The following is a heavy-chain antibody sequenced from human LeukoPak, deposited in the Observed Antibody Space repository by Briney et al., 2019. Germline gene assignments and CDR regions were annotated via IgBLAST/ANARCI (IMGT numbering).Heavy chain of an antibody. D-gene: IGHD5-24*01. J-gene: IGHJ4*02. Sequence: GGSLRLSCAASGFTVSSNYMSWVRQAPGEGLEWVSVIYSGGSTYYADSVKGRFTISRDNSKNTLYLQMNSLRAEDTAVYYCARTPGEGYIYPFDYWGQGTLVPVSS. CDR2: IYSGGST. V-gene: IGHV3-66*01. CDR3: ARTPGEGYIYPFDY. CDR1: GFTVSSNY.